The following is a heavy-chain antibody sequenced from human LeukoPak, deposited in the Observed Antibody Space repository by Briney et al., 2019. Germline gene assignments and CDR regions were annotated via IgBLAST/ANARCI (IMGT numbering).Heavy chain of an antibody. J-gene: IGHJ4*02. V-gene: IGHV3-23*01. CDR1: GFPFSSFA. CDR2: ITSSGDKT. CDR3: AKDPNFSSGWYLADY. Sequence: PGGSLRLSCAASGFPFSSFALSWVRQAPGKGLEWVSSITSSGDKTYYADSVKGRFTVSRDNSKKTVDLQMNSLRAEDTALYYCAKDPNFSSGWYLADYWGQGTLVTVSS. D-gene: IGHD6-19*01.